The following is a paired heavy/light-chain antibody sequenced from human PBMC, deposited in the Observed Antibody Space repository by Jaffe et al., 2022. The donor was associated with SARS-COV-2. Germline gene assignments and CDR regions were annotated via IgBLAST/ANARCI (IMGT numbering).Light chain of an antibody. CDR1: SSNIGSNN. CDR2: RNN. CDR3: ASWDDSLSGHVV. V-gene: IGLV1-47*01. J-gene: IGLJ2*01. Sequence: QSVLTQPPSASGTPGQRVTISCSGSSSNIGSNNVYWYQQLPGTAPKLLIFRNNQRPSGVPDRFSGSKSGTSASLDISGLRFEDEADYYCASWDDSLSGHVVFGGGTKLTVL.
Heavy chain of an antibody. Sequence: QVQLVQSGAEVKKPGASVKVSCKASGYTFTTYYMHWVRQAPGQGLEWMGIINASGGGTTYAQKLQGRVTMTRDTSTSTVYMEMSSLRSEDTAVYYCARGAGNYDSSGFASATAWFDPWGQGTPVTVSS. CDR1: GYTFTTYY. CDR3: ARGAGNYDSSGFASATAWFDP. CDR2: INASGGGT. J-gene: IGHJ5*02. V-gene: IGHV1-46*04. D-gene: IGHD3-22*01.